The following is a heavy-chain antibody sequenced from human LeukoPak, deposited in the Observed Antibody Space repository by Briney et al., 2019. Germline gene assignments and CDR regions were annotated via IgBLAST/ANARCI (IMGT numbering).Heavy chain of an antibody. Sequence: SETLSLTCTVSGGSISSSSYYWDWIRQPPGKGLEWIGSIYYSGSTYYNPSLKSRVTISVDTSKNQFSLKLSSVTAADTAVYYCARKVRGVITEGPLDYWGQGTLVTVSS. CDR3: ARKVRGVITEGPLDY. J-gene: IGHJ4*02. D-gene: IGHD3-10*01. V-gene: IGHV4-39*01. CDR1: GGSISSSSYY. CDR2: IYYSGST.